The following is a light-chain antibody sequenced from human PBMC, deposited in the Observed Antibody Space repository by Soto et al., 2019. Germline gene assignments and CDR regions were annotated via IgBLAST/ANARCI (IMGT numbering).Light chain of an antibody. Sequence: DIQMTQSPSSLSASVGDRVTITCRASESIARHLNWYQQKPGKAPNLLIYAASSLQNGVPSRFRVGGSRTDFTLTINNLQPEDFATYYCQQTYSTLPITFGQGTRLEIK. V-gene: IGKV1-39*01. CDR1: ESIARH. CDR2: AAS. J-gene: IGKJ5*01. CDR3: QQTYSTLPIT.